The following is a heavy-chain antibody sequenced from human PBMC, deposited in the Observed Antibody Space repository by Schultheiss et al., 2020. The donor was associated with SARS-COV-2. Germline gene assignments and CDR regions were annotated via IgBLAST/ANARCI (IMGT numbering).Heavy chain of an antibody. CDR1: GFTFSSYG. CDR3: ARGGNDILTGFDP. J-gene: IGHJ5*02. CDR2: ISSSDSYI. V-gene: IGHV3-21*01. D-gene: IGHD3-9*01. Sequence: GESLKISCAASGFTFSSYGMNWVRQAPGKGLEWVSSISSSDSYIYYADSLKGRFTIYRDNAKNSLYLQMNSLRAEDTAVYYCARGGNDILTGFDPWGQGILVTVSS.